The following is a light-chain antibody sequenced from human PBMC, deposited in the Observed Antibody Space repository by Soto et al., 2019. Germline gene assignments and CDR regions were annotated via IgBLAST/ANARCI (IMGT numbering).Light chain of an antibody. Sequence: EIVLPHSPGTLSLSPGERATLSCRASQSVSSNLAWYQQKPGQAPRLLIHGASTRATGIPARFSGSGSGTDFTLTINRLEPEDFAVYYCQQYGSSITCGQGTRLEIK. CDR3: QQYGSSIT. CDR2: GAS. CDR1: QSVSSN. J-gene: IGKJ5*01. V-gene: IGKV3-20*01.